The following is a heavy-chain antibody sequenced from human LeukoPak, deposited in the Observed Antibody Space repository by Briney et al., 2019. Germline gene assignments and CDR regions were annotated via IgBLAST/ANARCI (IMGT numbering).Heavy chain of an antibody. J-gene: IGHJ4*02. CDR1: GFTFDDYS. CDR2: ISGDGRRT. CDR3: AKDRYCSGGTCSGGFDS. Sequence: GGSLRLSCAASGFTFDDYSMHWVRQPPGKGLEWVSLISGDGRRTEFADSVKGRSAISRDNSKNSLYLQMNSLRTEDTALYYCAKDRYCSGGTCSGGFDSWGQGTLVAVSS. D-gene: IGHD2-15*01. V-gene: IGHV3-43*02.